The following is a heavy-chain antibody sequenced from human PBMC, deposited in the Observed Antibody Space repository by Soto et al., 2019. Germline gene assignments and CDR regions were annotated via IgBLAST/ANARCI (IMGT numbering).Heavy chain of an antibody. J-gene: IGHJ4*02. V-gene: IGHV3-30*18. CDR1: GFTFSSYG. CDR2: ISYDGSNK. D-gene: IGHD1-26*01. CDR3: AKDSGSGGSYYVTGYYFDY. Sequence: GESLKISCAASGFTFSSYGMHWVRQAPGKGLEGVAVISYDGSNKYYADSVKGRFTISRDNSKNTLYLQMNSLRAEDTAVYYCAKDSGSGGSYYVTGYYFDYWGQGTLVTVSS.